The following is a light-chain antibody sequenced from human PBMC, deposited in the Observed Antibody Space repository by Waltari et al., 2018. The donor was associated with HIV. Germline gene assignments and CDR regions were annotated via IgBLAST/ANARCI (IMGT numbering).Light chain of an antibody. CDR1: SIGDKR. CDR3: QVWDSTSDHRV. CDR2: YDS. Sequence: SYVLTQPPSVSVAPGKTATTTCGGPSIGDKRVHWYQQKPGQAPVVVIYYDSDRPSGIPERFSGSNAGNTATLTISRVEAGDEADYYCQVWDSTSDHRVFGGGTKLTVL. J-gene: IGLJ3*02. V-gene: IGLV3-21*04.